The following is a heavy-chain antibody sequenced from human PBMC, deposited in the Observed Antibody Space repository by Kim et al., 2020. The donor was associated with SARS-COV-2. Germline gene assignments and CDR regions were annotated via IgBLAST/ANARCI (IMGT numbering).Heavy chain of an antibody. CDR2: IRSKVNGYAT. V-gene: IGHV3-73*01. CDR3: TRVPGTTLAFLDAFDI. J-gene: IGHJ3*02. Sequence: GGSLRLSCGASGFTFSDSAMHWVRRASGKGLEWVGRIRSKVNGYATAYSASGRGRFTISRDDSRNTAYLQMNSLKTEDTAVYYCTRVPGTTLAFLDAFDIWGQGTMVAVSS. CDR1: GFTFSDSA. D-gene: IGHD1-1*01.